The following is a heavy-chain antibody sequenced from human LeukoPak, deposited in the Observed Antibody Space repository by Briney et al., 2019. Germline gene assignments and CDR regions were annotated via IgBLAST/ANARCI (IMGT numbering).Heavy chain of an antibody. CDR2: ISSSSSYI. Sequence: GGSLRLSCAASGFTFSSYSMNWVRQAPGKGLEWVSSISSSSSYIYYADSVKGRFTISRDNARNSLYLQMNSLRAEDTAVYYCTSSVAVAGPSDYWGQGTLVTASS. D-gene: IGHD6-19*01. CDR3: TSSVAVAGPSDY. V-gene: IGHV3-21*01. J-gene: IGHJ4*02. CDR1: GFTFSSYS.